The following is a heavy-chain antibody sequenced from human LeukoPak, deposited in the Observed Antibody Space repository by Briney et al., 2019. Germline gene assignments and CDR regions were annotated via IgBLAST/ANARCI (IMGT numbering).Heavy chain of an antibody. V-gene: IGHV3-53*01. CDR3: ARAPPYYYDSSGYLFGEAFDI. Sequence: GGSLRLSCAASGFTVSSNYMRWFRQAPGKGLEWVSVIYSGGSTYYADSVRGRFTISRDNSKNTLYLQMNSLRAEDTAVYYCARAPPYYYDSSGYLFGEAFDIWGQGTMVTVSS. CDR1: GFTVSSNY. D-gene: IGHD3-22*01. J-gene: IGHJ3*02. CDR2: IYSGGST.